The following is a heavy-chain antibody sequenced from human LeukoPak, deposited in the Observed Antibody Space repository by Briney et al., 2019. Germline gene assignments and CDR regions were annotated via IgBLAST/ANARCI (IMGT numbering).Heavy chain of an antibody. CDR2: IYHSGST. CDR1: GGSIISHDYY. CDR3: ARYRGGSGYHFDY. D-gene: IGHD5-12*01. Sequence: SETLSLTCTVSGGSIISHDYYWGWIRQPPGRGLEWIGEIYHSGSTNYNPSLKSRVTISLDKSKNQFSLKLTSVTAADTAVYYCARYRGGSGYHFDYWAREPWSPSPQ. J-gene: IGHJ4*02. V-gene: IGHV4-39*07.